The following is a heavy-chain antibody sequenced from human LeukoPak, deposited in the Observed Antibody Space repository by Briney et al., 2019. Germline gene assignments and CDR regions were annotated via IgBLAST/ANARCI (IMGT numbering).Heavy chain of an antibody. CDR1: GGSISSYY. J-gene: IGHJ4*02. CDR2: IYYSGST. CDR3: ARDPGAYGYFDY. D-gene: IGHD2-21*01. Sequence: PSETLSLTCTVSGGSISSYYWSWIRQPPGKGLEWIGYIYYSGSTNYNPSLKSRVTISLDTSKNQFSLKLSSVTAADTAVYYCARDPGAYGYFDYWGQGTLVTVSS. V-gene: IGHV4-59*01.